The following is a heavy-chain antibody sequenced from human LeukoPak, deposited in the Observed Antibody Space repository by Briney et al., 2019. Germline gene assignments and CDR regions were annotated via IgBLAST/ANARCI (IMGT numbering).Heavy chain of an antibody. CDR2: IYYSGST. V-gene: IGHV4-39*01. D-gene: IGHD2-15*01. Sequence: SETLSLTCTVSGGSISSSSYYWGWIRQPPGKGLEWIGSIYYSGSTYYNPSLKSRVTISVDTSKNQFSLKLSSVTAADTAVYYCARHGGISQDYWGQGTLVTVSS. CDR3: ARHGGISQDY. J-gene: IGHJ4*02. CDR1: GGSISSSSYY.